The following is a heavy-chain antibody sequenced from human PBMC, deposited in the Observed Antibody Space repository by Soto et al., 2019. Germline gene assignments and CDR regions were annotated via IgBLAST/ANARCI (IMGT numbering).Heavy chain of an antibody. D-gene: IGHD2-8*02. CDR1: GFTFSSYA. V-gene: IGHV3-23*01. J-gene: IGHJ6*02. CDR2: ISGSGGST. Sequence: EVQLLESGGGLVQPGGSLRLSCAASGFTFSSYAMSWVRQAPGKGLEWVSAISGSGGSTYYADSVKGRFTISRDNSKNTLFLQMSSVKAEDTDVYYCAKDSGPASGYGMDVWGQGTTVTVSS. CDR3: AKDSGPASGYGMDV.